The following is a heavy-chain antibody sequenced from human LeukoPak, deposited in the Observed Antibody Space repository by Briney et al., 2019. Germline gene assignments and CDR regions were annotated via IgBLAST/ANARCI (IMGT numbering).Heavy chain of an antibody. Sequence: SETLSLTCTVSGGSISSSSYYWGWIRQPPGKGLEWIGSIYYSGSTYYNPSLKSRVTISVDTSKNQFSLKLSSVTAADTAVYYCARALHSSIAAAARRFDPWGQGTLVTVSS. CDR3: ARALHSSIAAAARRFDP. CDR1: GGSISSSSYY. CDR2: IYYSGST. V-gene: IGHV4-39*07. J-gene: IGHJ5*02. D-gene: IGHD6-13*01.